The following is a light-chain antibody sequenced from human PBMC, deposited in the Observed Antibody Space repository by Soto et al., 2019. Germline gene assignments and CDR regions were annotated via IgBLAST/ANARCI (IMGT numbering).Light chain of an antibody. Sequence: EIVLTQSPGTLSLSPGERATLSCSASRIVSSSYLAWYQQKPGQAPRLLIYDASNRATGIPARFSGSGSGTDFTLTISSLEPEDFAVYYCQQRSNWPPNTFGQGTRLEIK. CDR1: RIVSSSY. V-gene: IGKV3D-20*02. CDR2: DAS. CDR3: QQRSNWPPNT. J-gene: IGKJ5*01.